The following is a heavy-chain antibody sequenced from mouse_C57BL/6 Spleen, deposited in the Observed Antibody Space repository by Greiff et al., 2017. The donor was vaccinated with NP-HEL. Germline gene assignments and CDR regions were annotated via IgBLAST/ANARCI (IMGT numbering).Heavy chain of an antibody. V-gene: IGHV1-50*01. CDR3: ASTKLGRDY. CDR1: GYTFTSYW. J-gene: IGHJ2*01. CDR2: IDPSDSYT. D-gene: IGHD4-1*01. Sequence: QVQLQQPGAELVKPGASVKLSCKASGYTFTSYWMQWVKQRPGQGLEWIGEIDPSDSYTNYNQKFKGKATLTVDTSSSTAYMQLSSLTSEDSAVYYCASTKLGRDYWGQGTTLTVSS.